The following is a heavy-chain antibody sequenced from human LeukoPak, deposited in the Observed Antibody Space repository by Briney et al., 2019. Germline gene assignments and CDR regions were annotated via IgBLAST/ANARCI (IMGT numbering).Heavy chain of an antibody. D-gene: IGHD3-10*01. CDR2: IISILGIA. V-gene: IGHV1-69*04. CDR1: GGTFSSYA. CDR3: ARGGGLWFGELWLPDY. J-gene: IGHJ4*02. Sequence: ASVKVSCKASGGTFSSYAISWVRQAPGQGLEWMGRIISILGIANYAQKFQGRVTMTADKSTSTAYMELSSLRSEDTAVYYCARGGGLWFGELWLPDYWGQGTLVTVSS.